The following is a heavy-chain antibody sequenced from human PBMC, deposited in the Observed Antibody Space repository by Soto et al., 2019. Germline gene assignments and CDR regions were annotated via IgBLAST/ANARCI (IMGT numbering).Heavy chain of an antibody. D-gene: IGHD5-12*01. J-gene: IGHJ5*02. Sequence: GESLKFSCQGSGYSFTSYWISWVLQMPGKGLEWMGRIDPSDSYTNYSPSFQGHVTISADKSISTAYLQWSSLKASDTAMYYCGVAQGRNWFDPWGQGTLVTVSS. CDR2: IDPSDSYT. CDR3: GVAQGRNWFDP. V-gene: IGHV5-10-1*01. CDR1: GYSFTSYW.